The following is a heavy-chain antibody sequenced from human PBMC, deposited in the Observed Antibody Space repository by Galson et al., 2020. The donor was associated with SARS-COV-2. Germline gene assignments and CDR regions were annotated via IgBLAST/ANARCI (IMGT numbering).Heavy chain of an antibody. Sequence: KVSCKGSGYSFTSYWIAWVRQMPGKGLGWMGIIYPGDSKTRYSPSFQGQVTISADKSMSTAYLQWSSLKASDTAIYFCARGGYCSGRSCSTYNWFDPWGQGTLVTVSS. CDR2: IYPGDSKT. D-gene: IGHD2-15*01. CDR3: ARGGYCSGRSCSTYNWFDP. V-gene: IGHV5-51*01. CDR1: GYSFTSYW. J-gene: IGHJ5*02.